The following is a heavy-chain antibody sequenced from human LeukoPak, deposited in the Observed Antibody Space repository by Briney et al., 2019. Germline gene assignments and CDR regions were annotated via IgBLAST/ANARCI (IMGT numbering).Heavy chain of an antibody. CDR3: ARDRERSHLCSSTSCNGRWFDP. D-gene: IGHD2-2*01. CDR1: GGSFSGYY. V-gene: IGHV4-34*01. CDR2: INHSGST. J-gene: IGHJ5*02. Sequence: SETLSLTCAVYGGSFSGYYWSWIRQPPGKGLEWIGEINHSGSTNYNPSLKSRVTISVDTSKNQFSLKLSSVTAADTAVHYCARDRERSHLCSSTSCNGRWFDPWGQGTLVTVSS.